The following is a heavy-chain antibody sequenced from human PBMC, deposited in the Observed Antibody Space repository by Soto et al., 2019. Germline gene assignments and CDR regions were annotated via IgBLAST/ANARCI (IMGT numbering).Heavy chain of an antibody. CDR1: GFTFDDYA. J-gene: IGHJ4*02. CDR3: AKAGSPMITFGRVRTSGY. CDR2: ISWNSGSI. D-gene: IGHD3-16*01. V-gene: IGHV3-9*01. Sequence: EVQLVESGGGLVQPGRSLRLSCAASGFTFDDYAMHWVRQAPGKGLEWVSGISWNSGSIGYADSVKGRFTISRDNAKYSLYLQMNMLRSEATALYYSAKAGSPMITFGRVRTSGYRGQGTLVSVS.